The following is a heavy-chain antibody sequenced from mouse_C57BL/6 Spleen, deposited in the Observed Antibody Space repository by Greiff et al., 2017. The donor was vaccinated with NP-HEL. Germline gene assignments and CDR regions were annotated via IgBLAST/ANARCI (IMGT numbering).Heavy chain of an antibody. CDR3: AREGNYDAWYFDV. D-gene: IGHD2-3*01. Sequence: EVKLVESGGGLVKPGGSLKLSCAASGFTFSSYAMSWVRQTPEKRLEWVATISDGGSYTYYPENVKGRFTISRDNAKNNLYLQMSHLKSEDTAMYYCAREGNYDAWYFDVWGTRTTVTVSS. CDR2: ISDGGSYT. CDR1: GFTFSSYA. V-gene: IGHV5-4*01. J-gene: IGHJ1*03.